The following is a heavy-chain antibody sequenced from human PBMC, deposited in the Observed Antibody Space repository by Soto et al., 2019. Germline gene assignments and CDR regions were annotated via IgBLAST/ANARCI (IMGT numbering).Heavy chain of an antibody. CDR2: IIPISGTA. CDR3: ARSQGSSTSLEIYYYYYYGMDV. J-gene: IGHJ6*02. D-gene: IGHD2-2*01. V-gene: IGHV1-69*01. Sequence: QVQLVQSGAEVKKPGSSVKVSCKASGGTFSSYAISWVRQAPGQGLESRGGIIPISGTANYAQKSQGRVTITADDSTSTAYMELISLRSEDTAVYYCARSQGSSTSLEIYYYYYYGMDVWGQGTTVTVSS. CDR1: GGTFSSYA.